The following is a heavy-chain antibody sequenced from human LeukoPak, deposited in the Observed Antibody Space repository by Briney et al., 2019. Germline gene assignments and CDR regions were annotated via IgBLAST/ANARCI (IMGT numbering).Heavy chain of an antibody. Sequence: PGGSLRLSCAASGFTLRSYAMSWVRQAPGKGLEWVSAISAGGSTYYADSVKGRFTISRDNSKDTLYLQMNSLRAEDTAVYYCAKDLEKWLLGVFDIWGQGTMVTVSS. J-gene: IGHJ3*02. CDR2: ISAGGST. CDR3: AKDLEKWLLGVFDI. V-gene: IGHV3-23*01. D-gene: IGHD6-19*01. CDR1: GFTLRSYA.